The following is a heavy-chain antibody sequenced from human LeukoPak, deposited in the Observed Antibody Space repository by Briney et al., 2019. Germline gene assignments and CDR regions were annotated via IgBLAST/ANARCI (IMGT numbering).Heavy chain of an antibody. Sequence: SQTLSLTCTVSGGSISSGDYYWSWIRQPPGKGLEWIGYIYYSGSTYYNPSLKSRVTISVDTSKNQFSLKLSSVTAADTAVYYCARAAGRPTPYYYYYGMDVWGQGTTVTVSS. D-gene: IGHD3-10*01. J-gene: IGHJ6*02. CDR3: ARAAGRPTPYYYYYGMDV. CDR1: GGSISSGDYY. CDR2: IYYSGST. V-gene: IGHV4-30-4*01.